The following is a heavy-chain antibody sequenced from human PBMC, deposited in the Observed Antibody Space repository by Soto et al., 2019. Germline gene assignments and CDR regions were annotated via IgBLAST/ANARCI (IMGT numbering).Heavy chain of an antibody. CDR3: GRGGSDSPMAPGY. V-gene: IGHV3-30*03. D-gene: IGHD5-18*01. Sequence: PGGSLRLSCAASGFTFSTYGMHWVRQAPGKGLEWLAAMSYDGTKEYYVDSVKGRFTISRDNAKNTLYLKMNSLRAEDTAVFYCGRGGSDSPMAPGYWGQGTLVTVSS. CDR2: MSYDGTKE. J-gene: IGHJ4*02. CDR1: GFTFSTYG.